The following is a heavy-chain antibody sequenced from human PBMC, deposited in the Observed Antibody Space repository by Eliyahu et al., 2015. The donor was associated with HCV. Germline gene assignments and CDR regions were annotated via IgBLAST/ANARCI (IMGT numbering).Heavy chain of an antibody. CDR3: ARVIPGEVTALREFDY. CDR2: ISSSGAYT. CDR1: GFTFNXYF. V-gene: IGHV3-11*06. Sequence: QVQLVESGGGLVKPGGSLRLSXXASGFTFNXYFXXWXRQAXGKGLEWLSYISSSGAYTKYADSVKGRFTISRDNAENSVYLQLYSLRAEDTAVYYCARVIPGEVTALREFDYWGQGTLVTVSS. J-gene: IGHJ4*02. D-gene: IGHD2-21*02.